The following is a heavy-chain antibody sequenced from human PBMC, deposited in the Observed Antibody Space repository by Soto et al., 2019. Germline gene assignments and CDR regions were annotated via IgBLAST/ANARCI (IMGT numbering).Heavy chain of an antibody. Sequence: GASVKVSCKASGYTFTSYAMHWVRQAPGQGLEWMGWISAYNGNTNYAQKLQGRVTMTTDTSTGTAYMELRSLRSDDTAVYYCVVAAQPYYFDYWGQGTLVTVSS. CDR2: ISAYNGNT. CDR3: VVAAQPYYFDY. D-gene: IGHD2-15*01. J-gene: IGHJ4*02. V-gene: IGHV1-18*01. CDR1: GYTFTSYA.